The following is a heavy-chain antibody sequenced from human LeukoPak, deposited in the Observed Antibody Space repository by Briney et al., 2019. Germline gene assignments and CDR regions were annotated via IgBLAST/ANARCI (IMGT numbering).Heavy chain of an antibody. CDR1: GYTFTGYY. V-gene: IGHV1-2*02. CDR2: INPNSGGT. D-gene: IGHD3-22*01. Sequence: ASVKVSCKASGYTFTGYYMHWVRQAPGQGLEWMGWINPNSGGTNYAQKFQGRVTMTRDTSISTAYMELSRLRSDDTAVYYCARGPNYYDSSGYSRYWGQGTLVTVSS. J-gene: IGHJ4*02. CDR3: ARGPNYYDSSGYSRY.